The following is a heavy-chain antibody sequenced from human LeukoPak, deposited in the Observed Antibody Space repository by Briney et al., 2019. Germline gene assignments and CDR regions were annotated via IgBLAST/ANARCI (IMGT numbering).Heavy chain of an antibody. CDR1: GFTFGDYA. D-gene: IGHD3-10*01. CDR2: IRSKAYGGTT. CDR3: TSAPYYYGSGSYYKSDYYYYYYMDV. Sequence: GGSLRLSCTASGFTFGDYAMSWVRQAPGKGLEWVGFIRSKAYGGTTEYAASVKGRFTISRDDSKSIAYLQMNSLKTEDTAVYYCTSAPYYYGSGSYYKSDYYYYYYMDVWGKGTTVTISS. J-gene: IGHJ6*03. V-gene: IGHV3-49*04.